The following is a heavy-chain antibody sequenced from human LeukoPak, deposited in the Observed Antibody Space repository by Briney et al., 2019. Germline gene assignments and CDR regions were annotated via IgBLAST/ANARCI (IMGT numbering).Heavy chain of an antibody. D-gene: IGHD3-16*02. CDR2: ISSSSSYI. Sequence: GGSLRLSCAASGFTFSSYSMNWVRQAPGKGLEWVSSISSSSSYIYYADSVKGRFTISRDNAKNSLYLQMNSLRAEDTAVYYCARGNYDYVWGSYRNYYFDYWGQGTLVTVSS. CDR1: GFTFSSYS. V-gene: IGHV3-21*01. J-gene: IGHJ4*02. CDR3: ARGNYDYVWGSYRNYYFDY.